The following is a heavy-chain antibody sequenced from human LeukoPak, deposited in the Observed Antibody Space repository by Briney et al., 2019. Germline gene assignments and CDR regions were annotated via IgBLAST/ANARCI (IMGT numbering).Heavy chain of an antibody. V-gene: IGHV4-39*01. J-gene: IGHJ4*02. Sequence: SETLSLTCTVSGGSISSSSYYWGWIRQPPGKGLEWIGSIYYSGSTYYNPSLKSRVTISVDTSKNQFSLKLSSVTAADTAVYYCARHNVVVPAHVVRAIDYWGQGTLVTVSS. CDR2: IYYSGST. CDR1: GGSISSSSYY. D-gene: IGHD2-2*01. CDR3: ARHNVVVPAHVVRAIDY.